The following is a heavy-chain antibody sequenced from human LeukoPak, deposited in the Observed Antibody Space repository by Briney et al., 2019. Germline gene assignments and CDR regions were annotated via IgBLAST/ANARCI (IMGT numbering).Heavy chain of an antibody. Sequence: SETLSLTCTVSGGSITTYYWSWLRQSPGRGLEWIGYIHHSVSPTYNPSLKSRVTISVDTSKNQSSLKVTSVTAADTAVYYCARDILMVGAIHYFDYWGQGTLVTVSS. D-gene: IGHD1-26*01. V-gene: IGHV4-59*01. CDR1: GGSITTYY. CDR2: IHHSVSP. J-gene: IGHJ4*02. CDR3: ARDILMVGAIHYFDY.